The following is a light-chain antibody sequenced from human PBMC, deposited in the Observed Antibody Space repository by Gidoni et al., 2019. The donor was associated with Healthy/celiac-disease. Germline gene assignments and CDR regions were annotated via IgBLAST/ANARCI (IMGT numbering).Light chain of an antibody. J-gene: IGKJ4*01. CDR2: DPS. CDR3: QQRSNWPLT. Sequence: EIVLTKSPATVSLSPGERATLSCRASQSVSSYLASYQQKPGQAPRLLIFDPSNRATGIPARFSGSGSGTDFTLTISSLEPEDFAVYYCQQRSNWPLTFGGGTKVEIK. CDR1: QSVSSY. V-gene: IGKV3-11*01.